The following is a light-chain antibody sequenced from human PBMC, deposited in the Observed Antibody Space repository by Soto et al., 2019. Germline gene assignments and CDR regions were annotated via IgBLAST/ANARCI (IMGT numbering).Light chain of an antibody. Sequence: QSALTQPASVSGSPGQSITISCTGTSSDVGGYKYVSWYQQHPGKAPKLMIYEVTNRPSGVSNRFSGSKSGNTASLTISGLQAADEADYYCSSYTSSSTLVFGGGTQLTVL. CDR2: EVT. J-gene: IGLJ3*02. V-gene: IGLV2-14*01. CDR1: SSDVGGYKY. CDR3: SSYTSSSTLV.